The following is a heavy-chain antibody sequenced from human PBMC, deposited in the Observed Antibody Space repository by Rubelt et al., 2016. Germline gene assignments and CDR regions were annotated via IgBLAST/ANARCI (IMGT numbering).Heavy chain of an antibody. J-gene: IGHJ4*02. CDR2: INHSGST. CDR1: GGSFSGYY. V-gene: IGHV4-34*01. CDR3: ATGHATNGADY. Sequence: QVQLQQWGAGLLKPSETLSLTCAVYGGSFSGYYWSWIRQPPGKGLEWIGAINHSGSTNSNPSPKSRATISVETSKNQCSLKLSSVTAADTAVYYCATGHATNGADYWGQGTLVTVSS. D-gene: IGHD5-12*01.